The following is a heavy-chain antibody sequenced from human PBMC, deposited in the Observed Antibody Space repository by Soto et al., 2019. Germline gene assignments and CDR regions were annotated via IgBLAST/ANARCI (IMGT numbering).Heavy chain of an antibody. D-gene: IGHD3-10*01. CDR2: ISAYNGNT. CDR1: GYTFTSYG. CDR3: ARDRTSLLWFGELSYYYYYGMDV. V-gene: IGHV1-18*01. J-gene: IGHJ6*02. Sequence: ASVKVSCKASGYTFTSYGISWVRQAPGQGLEWMGWISAYNGNTNYAQKLQGRVTMTTDTSTSTAYMELRSLRSDDTAVYYCARDRTSLLWFGELSYYYYYGMDVWGRGTTVTVSS.